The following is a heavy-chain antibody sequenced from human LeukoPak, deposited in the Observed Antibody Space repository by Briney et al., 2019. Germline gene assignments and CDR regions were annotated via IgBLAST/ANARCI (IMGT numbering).Heavy chain of an antibody. D-gene: IGHD3-22*01. CDR1: GFTFSTYA. CDR2: IGGSDGRT. J-gene: IGHJ6*03. CDR3: AKDSSSYDWGYMDV. V-gene: IGHV3-23*01. Sequence: GGSLRLSCAASGFTFSTYAMSWVRQAPGKGLEWVSLIGGSDGRTRYADSVKGRFTISRDNSKNTLYLETNSLRAEDTAVYYCAKDSSSYDWGYMDVWGKGTTVTISS.